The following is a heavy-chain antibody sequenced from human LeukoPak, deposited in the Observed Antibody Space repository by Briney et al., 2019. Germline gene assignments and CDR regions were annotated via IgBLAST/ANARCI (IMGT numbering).Heavy chain of an antibody. Sequence: GASVKVSCKASGGTFSSYAISWVRQAPGQGLEWMGGIIPIFGTANYAQKFQGRVTITADESTSTAYMELSSLRSEDTAVYYCARYYDSSGLNWFDPWGQGTLVTVSS. J-gene: IGHJ5*02. D-gene: IGHD3-22*01. CDR1: GGTFSSYA. CDR2: IIPIFGTA. CDR3: ARYYDSSGLNWFDP. V-gene: IGHV1-69*13.